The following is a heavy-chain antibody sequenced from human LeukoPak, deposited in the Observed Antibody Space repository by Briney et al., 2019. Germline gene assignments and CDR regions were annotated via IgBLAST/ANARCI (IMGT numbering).Heavy chain of an antibody. D-gene: IGHD2-15*01. J-gene: IGHJ4*02. CDR1: GGTFSSCA. V-gene: IGHV1-69*06. CDR3: ATGIGYCSGGSCYQKYYFDY. Sequence: ASVKVSCKASGGTFSSCAISWVRQAPGQGLEWMGGIIPIFGTANYAQKFQGRVTITADKSTSTAYMELSSLRSEDTAVYYCATGIGYCSGGSCYQKYYFDYWGQETLVTVSS. CDR2: IIPIFGTA.